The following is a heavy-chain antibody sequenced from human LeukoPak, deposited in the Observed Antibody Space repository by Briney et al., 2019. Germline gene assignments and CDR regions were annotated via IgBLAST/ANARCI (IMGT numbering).Heavy chain of an antibody. CDR1: GYTFTSYG. D-gene: IGHD2-2*01. CDR2: ISAYNGNT. J-gene: IGHJ4*02. CDR3: AGGLGYCSSTSCAPFDY. Sequence: ASVKVSCKASGYTFTSYGISWARQAPGQGLEWMGWISAYNGNTNYAQKLQGRVTMTTDTSTSTAYMELRSLRSDDTAVYYCAGGLGYCSSTSCAPFDYWGQGTLVTVSS. V-gene: IGHV1-18*01.